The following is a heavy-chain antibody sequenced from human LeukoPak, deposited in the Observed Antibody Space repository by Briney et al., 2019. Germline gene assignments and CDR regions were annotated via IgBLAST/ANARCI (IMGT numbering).Heavy chain of an antibody. CDR3: ARDLNIGTGTGRGNWFDP. Sequence: PSETLSLTCTVSGGSISSYYWSWIRQPAGKGLEWIGRIYTSGSTNYNPSLKSRVTISVDRSKNQFSLKLSSVTAADTAVYYCARDLNIGTGTGRGNWFDPWGQGTLVTVSS. CDR1: GGSISSYY. J-gene: IGHJ5*02. V-gene: IGHV4-4*07. D-gene: IGHD1-7*01. CDR2: IYTSGST.